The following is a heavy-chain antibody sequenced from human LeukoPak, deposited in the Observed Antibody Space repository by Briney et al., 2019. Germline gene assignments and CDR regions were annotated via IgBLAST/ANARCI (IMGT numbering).Heavy chain of an antibody. CDR2: IYTSGST. J-gene: IGHJ6*03. CDR3: ARGRFVPAAYYYYYYMDV. V-gene: IGHV4-4*09. CDR1: GGSISSYY. Sequence: SETLSLTCTVSGGSISSYYWSWIRQPPGKGLEWIGYIYTSGSTNYNPSLKSRVTISVDTSKNQFSLKLSSVTAADTAVYYCARGRFVPAAYYYYYYMDVWGKGTTVTVSS. D-gene: IGHD2-2*01.